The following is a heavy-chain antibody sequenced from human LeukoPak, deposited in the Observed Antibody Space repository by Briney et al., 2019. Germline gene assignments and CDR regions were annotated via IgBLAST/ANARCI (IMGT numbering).Heavy chain of an antibody. D-gene: IGHD6-13*01. CDR3: ARVGRNIAAAGFGAFDI. CDR1: GFPCSSHW. CDR2: INQEGSEK. J-gene: IGHJ3*02. V-gene: IGHV3-7*03. Sequence: PGGSLRLSCAASGFPCSSHWLSWFHQSPGKVLEWVAHINQEGSEKYYVDSVKGRFTISRDNAKNSVYLQMNSLRVEDTAVYYSARVGRNIAAAGFGAFDIWGQGTMVTVSS.